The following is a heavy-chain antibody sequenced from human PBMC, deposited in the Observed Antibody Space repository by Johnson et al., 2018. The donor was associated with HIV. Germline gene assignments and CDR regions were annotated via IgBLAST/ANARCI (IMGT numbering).Heavy chain of an antibody. V-gene: IGHV3-7*04. Sequence: MLLVESGGGVVRPGGSLRLPCAASGFSFNSYWMSWVRQVPGKGLEFVANIKEDESEKSYGDSVKGRFTISRDNSKNTLYLQMNSLRAEDTAVYYCARSRDYGPARSAFDIWGQGTMVTVSS. J-gene: IGHJ3*02. D-gene: IGHD4-17*01. CDR3: ARSRDYGPARSAFDI. CDR1: GFSFNSYW. CDR2: IKEDESEK.